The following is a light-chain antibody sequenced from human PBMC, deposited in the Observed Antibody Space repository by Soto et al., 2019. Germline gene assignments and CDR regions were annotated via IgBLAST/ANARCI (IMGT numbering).Light chain of an antibody. Sequence: DLQTTQSPASVTASVGDRVTMTCPSGQHISTYLSWYQQKPGKAPKLQIYAASSLQSGVPSRFSGSGSGTDSTLTISSLQPEDFATYYCQQSYSTPPITFGQGTRLEI. CDR3: QQSYSTPPIT. CDR2: AAS. CDR1: QHISTY. J-gene: IGKJ5*01. V-gene: IGKV1-39*01.